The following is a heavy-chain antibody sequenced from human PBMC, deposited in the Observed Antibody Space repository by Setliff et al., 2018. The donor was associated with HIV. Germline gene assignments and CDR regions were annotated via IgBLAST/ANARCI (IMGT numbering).Heavy chain of an antibody. CDR3: VRGPQWLVQKGRVYYFDY. CDR2: IYYSGSA. J-gene: IGHJ4*02. CDR1: GYSITSSDY. D-gene: IGHD6-19*01. V-gene: IGHV4-30-4*08. Sequence: ASETLSLTCAVSGYSITSSDYWTWIRQTPGKGLEWIGCIYYSGSAYYNPSLQRRVTISVDTSKNQVSLKLNTMTAADTAVYFCVRGPQWLVQKGRVYYFDYWGQGTLVTVSS.